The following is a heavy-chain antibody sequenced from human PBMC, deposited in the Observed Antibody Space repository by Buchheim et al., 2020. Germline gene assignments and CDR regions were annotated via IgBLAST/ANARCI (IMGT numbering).Heavy chain of an antibody. V-gene: IGHV3-23*01. D-gene: IGHD5-18*01. Sequence: EVQLLESGGGLVQPGGSLRLSCAASGFTFSLFAMSWVRQAPGKGLEWLSTISVSTGNTYYADSVKGRFTISRDTSENTLYLQMNSLRAEDTALYYCAKDGGYSSAYALDNWGQGAL. CDR3: AKDGGYSSAYALDN. CDR1: GFTFSLFA. J-gene: IGHJ4*02. CDR2: ISVSTGNT.